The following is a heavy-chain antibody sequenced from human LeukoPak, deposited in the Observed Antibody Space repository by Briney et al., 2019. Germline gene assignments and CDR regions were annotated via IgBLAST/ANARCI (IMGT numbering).Heavy chain of an antibody. D-gene: IGHD2-2*01. Sequence: GASVKVSCKASGYTFTSYYIHWVRQAPGQGLEWMGGIIPIFGTANYAQKFQGRVTITADESTSTAYMELSSLRSEDTAVYYCAREECSSTSCYLDYWGQGTLVTVSS. CDR2: IIPIFGTA. CDR3: AREECSSTSCYLDY. J-gene: IGHJ4*02. V-gene: IGHV1-69*13. CDR1: GYTFTSYY.